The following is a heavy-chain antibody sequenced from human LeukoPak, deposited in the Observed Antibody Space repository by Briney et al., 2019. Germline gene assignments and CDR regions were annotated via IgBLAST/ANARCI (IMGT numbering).Heavy chain of an antibody. J-gene: IGHJ4*02. V-gene: IGHV3-43D*03. D-gene: IGHD6-13*01. CDR3: ATRIAAAGPGEIYFDY. CDR1: GFTFDDYA. CDR2: ISWDGGST. Sequence: GGSLRLSCAASGFTFDDYAMHWVRQAPGKGLEWVSLISWDGGSTYYADSVKGRFTISRDNSKNSLYLQMNSLRAEDTALYYCATRIAAAGPGEIYFDYWGQGTLVTVSS.